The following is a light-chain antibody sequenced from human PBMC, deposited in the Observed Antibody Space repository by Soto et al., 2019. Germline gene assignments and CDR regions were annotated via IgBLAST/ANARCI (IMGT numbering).Light chain of an antibody. Sequence: QLSQSPSTLSASVGGRVTITCRASQSVQTWLAWFQQKPGKAPKLLIYKATTLETGVPSRFSGSGSETEFTLTISSLQPDDLGTYYCQQYNNYFTFGHATKVEI. CDR1: QSVQTW. J-gene: IGKJ2*01. CDR3: QQYNNYFT. V-gene: IGKV1-5*03. CDR2: KAT.